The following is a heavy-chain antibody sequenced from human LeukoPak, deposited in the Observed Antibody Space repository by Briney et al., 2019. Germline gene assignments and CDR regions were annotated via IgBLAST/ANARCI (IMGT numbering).Heavy chain of an antibody. CDR3: ARVHHYDSSGNYWYFDL. Sequence: SETLSLTCTVSGGSISSYYWSWIRQPPGKGLEWIGYIYYSGSTNYNPSLKSRVTISVDTSKNQFSLKLSSVTAADTAVYYCARVHHYDSSGNYWYFDLWGRGTLVTVSS. D-gene: IGHD3-22*01. J-gene: IGHJ2*01. CDR1: GGSISSYY. CDR2: IYYSGST. V-gene: IGHV4-59*01.